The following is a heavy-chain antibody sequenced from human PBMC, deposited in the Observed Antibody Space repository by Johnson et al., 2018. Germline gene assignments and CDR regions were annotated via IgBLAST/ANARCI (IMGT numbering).Heavy chain of an antibody. Sequence: QVQLLESGGGVVQPGRSXRLSCAASGFTFSSYGMHWVRQAPGKGLEWVAVISYDGSNKYYADSVKGRFTISRDNSKNTLYLQMNSLRAEDTAVYYCAKDQYYYDSSGYYPYYYYYYMDVWGKGTTVTVSS. D-gene: IGHD3-22*01. J-gene: IGHJ6*03. V-gene: IGHV3-30*18. CDR2: ISYDGSNK. CDR1: GFTFSSYG. CDR3: AKDQYYYDSSGYYPYYYYYYMDV.